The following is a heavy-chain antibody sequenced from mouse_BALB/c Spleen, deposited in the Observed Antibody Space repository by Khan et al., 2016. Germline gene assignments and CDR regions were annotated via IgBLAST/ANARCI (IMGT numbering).Heavy chain of an antibody. J-gene: IGHJ4*01. CDR1: GFSLTNFG. Sequence: VKLEVSGPGLVAPSQSLSITCTVSGFSLTNFGVHWVRQPPGKGLEWLGVIWPGGSTVHNSALMSRLSINKDNSKSQVFLKMNSLQTDDTAMYYCARDRRGLYCYVMDYWGQGTSVTVSS. CDR2: IWPGGST. V-gene: IGHV2-9*02. D-gene: IGHD1-1*01. CDR3: ARDRRGLYCYVMDY.